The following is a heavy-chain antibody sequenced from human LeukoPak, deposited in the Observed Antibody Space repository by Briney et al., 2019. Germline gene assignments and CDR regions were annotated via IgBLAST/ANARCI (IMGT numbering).Heavy chain of an antibody. D-gene: IGHD3-22*01. V-gene: IGHV3-74*01. Sequence: PGGSLRLSCAASGFTFSNDWMHWVRQAPGKGLVWVSRINSDGSSISYADSVKGRFTISRDNAKNTLYLQMNSLGGEDTAVYYCAKPSIDYYDTGAFDIWGQGTMVTVSS. CDR2: INSDGSSI. J-gene: IGHJ3*02. CDR1: GFTFSNDW. CDR3: AKPSIDYYDTGAFDI.